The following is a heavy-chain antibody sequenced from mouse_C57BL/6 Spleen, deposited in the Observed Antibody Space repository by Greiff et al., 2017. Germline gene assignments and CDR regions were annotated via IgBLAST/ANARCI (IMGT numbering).Heavy chain of an antibody. CDR2: IDPSASYP. J-gene: IGHJ2*01. CDR1: GYTFTSYW. Sequence: QVQLQQPGAELVMPGASVKLSCKASGYTFTSYWMHWVKQRPGHGLEWIGEIDPSASYPNYNQKLKGKSTLTVNNSSSTAYMQLRSLTSEDSAVYYCARSPDGLYYVDYWGQGTTRTVSS. CDR3: ARSPDGLYYVDY. D-gene: IGHD2-3*01. V-gene: IGHV1-69*01.